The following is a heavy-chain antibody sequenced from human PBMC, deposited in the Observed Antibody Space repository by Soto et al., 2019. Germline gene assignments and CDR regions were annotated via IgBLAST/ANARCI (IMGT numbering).Heavy chain of an antibody. CDR1: GYTFVNYE. V-gene: IGHV1-8*01. CDR2: MNPHSGDT. Sequence: QVQLVQSGAEVKKPGASVKVSCKASGYTFVNYEINWVRQATGQGLEWLGWMNPHSGDTFYAQNFQGRVTMTRNTSITTGYMELNSLKSEDTAVYYCARQQAMDYWGQGTLVTVSS. CDR3: ARQQAMDY. J-gene: IGHJ4*02.